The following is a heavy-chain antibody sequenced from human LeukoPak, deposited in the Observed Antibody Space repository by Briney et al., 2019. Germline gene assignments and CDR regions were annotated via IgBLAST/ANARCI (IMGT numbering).Heavy chain of an antibody. CDR2: IKQDGSEK. D-gene: IGHD6-19*01. Sequence: GGSLRLSCAASGFTFSSYWMSWVRQAPGKGLEWVANIKQDGSEKYYVDSVKGRFTISRDNAKNSLYLQMNSLRAEDTAVYYCAKSAIDSSALYYFDYWGQGTLVTVSS. CDR1: GFTFSSYW. CDR3: AKSAIDSSALYYFDY. J-gene: IGHJ4*02. V-gene: IGHV3-7*03.